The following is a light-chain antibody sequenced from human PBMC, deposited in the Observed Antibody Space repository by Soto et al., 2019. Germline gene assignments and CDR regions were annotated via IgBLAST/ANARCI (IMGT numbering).Light chain of an antibody. J-gene: IGLJ1*01. CDR1: SSDVGGSNF. CDR2: DVA. Sequence: QSVLTQPTSVSASPGQSITISCTGTSSDVGGSNFVSWYQQHPGKPPKPIIYDVATRPSGVSNRFSGSKSGSTASLIISRLQTEDEADYYCVSFRSSTTYVFGTGTKLTVL. V-gene: IGLV2-14*03. CDR3: VSFRSSTTYV.